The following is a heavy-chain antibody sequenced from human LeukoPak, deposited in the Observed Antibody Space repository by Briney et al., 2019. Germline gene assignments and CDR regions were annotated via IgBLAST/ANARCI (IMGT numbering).Heavy chain of an antibody. V-gene: IGHV1-46*01. Sequence: ASVKVSCKASGYTFTSYYMHWVRQAPGQGLEWMGIINPSGGSTSYAQKFQGRVTMTRDTSTSTVYMELSSLRSKDTAVYYCARGGYYYDSSDHYFDYWGQGTLVTVSS. CDR1: GYTFTSYY. D-gene: IGHD3-22*01. J-gene: IGHJ4*02. CDR2: INPSGGST. CDR3: ARGGYYYDSSDHYFDY.